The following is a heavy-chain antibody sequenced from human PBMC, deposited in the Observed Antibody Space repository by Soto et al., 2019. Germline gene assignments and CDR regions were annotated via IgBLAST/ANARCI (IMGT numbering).Heavy chain of an antibody. CDR2: ISYDGSNK. D-gene: IGHD3-9*01. J-gene: IGHJ4*02. CDR1: GFTFSSYG. Sequence: GGPLRLSCAASGFTFSSYGMHWVRQAPGKGLEWVAVISYDGSNKYYADSVKGRFTISRDNSKNTLYLQMNSLRAEDTAVYYCAKDRDYDILTGYSYFDYWGQGTLVTVSS. V-gene: IGHV3-30*18. CDR3: AKDRDYDILTGYSYFDY.